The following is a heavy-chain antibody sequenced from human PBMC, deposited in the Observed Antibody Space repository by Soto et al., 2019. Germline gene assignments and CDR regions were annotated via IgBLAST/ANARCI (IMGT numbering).Heavy chain of an antibody. V-gene: IGHV4-38-2*02. CDR1: GYSISSGYY. CDR3: ARESRGSRRPDQIDY. D-gene: IGHD6-13*01. J-gene: IGHJ4*02. CDR2: IYHSGST. Sequence: PSETLSLTCAVSGYSISSGYYWGWIRQPTGKGLEWIGSIYHSGSTYYNPSLKSRVTISVDTSKNQFSLKLSSVTAADTAVYYCARESRGSRRPDQIDYWGQGTLVTVLL.